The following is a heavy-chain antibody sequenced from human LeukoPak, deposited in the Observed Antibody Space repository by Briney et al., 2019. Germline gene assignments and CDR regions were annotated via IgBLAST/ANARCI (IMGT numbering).Heavy chain of an antibody. Sequence: GGSLRLSCAASGFTFSSYAMGWVRQAPGKGLEWVSAISGSGGSTYYADSMKGRFTISRDNSKNTLYLQMNSLRAEDTAVYYCAKDLTSRNYYGSGSYDFDYWGQGTLVTVSS. V-gene: IGHV3-23*01. D-gene: IGHD3-10*01. CDR3: AKDLTSRNYYGSGSYDFDY. CDR2: ISGSGGST. J-gene: IGHJ4*02. CDR1: GFTFSSYA.